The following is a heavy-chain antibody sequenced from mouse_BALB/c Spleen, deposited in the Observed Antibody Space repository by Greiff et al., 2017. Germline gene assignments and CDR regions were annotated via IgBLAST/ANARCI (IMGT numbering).Heavy chain of an antibody. V-gene: IGHV5-6-5*01. D-gene: IGHD1-1*01. CDR1: GFTFSSYA. J-gene: IGHJ3*01. CDR3: ARGGYNYGSSSYAMDY. Sequence: EVKVVESGGGLVKPGGSLKLSCAASGFTFSSYAMSWVRQTPEKRLEWVASISSGGSTYYPDSVKGRFTISRDNARNILYLQMSSLRSEDTAMYYCARGGYNYGSSSYAMDYWGQGTLVTVSA. CDR2: ISSGGST.